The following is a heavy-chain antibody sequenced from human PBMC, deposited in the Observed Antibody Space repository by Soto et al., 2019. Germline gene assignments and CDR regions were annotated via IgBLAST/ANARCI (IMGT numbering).Heavy chain of an antibody. V-gene: IGHV4-31*03. Sequence: TLSLTCTVSGYYISSGCYYWSWIRQHPGKGLEWIGYIYYSGSTYYNPSLKSRVTISVDTSKNQFSLKLSSVTAADTAVYYCARSVWGMDVWGQGNTVTVSS. CDR3: ARSVWGMDV. CDR1: GYYISSGCYY. J-gene: IGHJ6*02. CDR2: IYYSGST.